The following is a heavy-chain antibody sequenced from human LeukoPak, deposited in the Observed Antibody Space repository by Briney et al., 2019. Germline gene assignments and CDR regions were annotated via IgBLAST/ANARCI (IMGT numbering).Heavy chain of an antibody. V-gene: IGHV1-69*05. D-gene: IGHD1-26*01. J-gene: IGHJ5*02. Sequence: SVKASCKASGGTFSSYAISWVRQAPGQGLEWMGGIIPIFGTANYAQKFQGRVTITTDESTSTAYMELSSLRSEDTAVYYCARNTYSGSPSWGQGTLVTVSS. CDR3: ARNTYSGSPS. CDR1: GGTFSSYA. CDR2: IIPIFGTA.